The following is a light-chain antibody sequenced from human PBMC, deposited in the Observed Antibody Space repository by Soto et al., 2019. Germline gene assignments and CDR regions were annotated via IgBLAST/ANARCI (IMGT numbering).Light chain of an antibody. Sequence: DIQMTQSPSSLSASVGDRVTITCQASEDISDYLNWYQQKPGKAPKLLIYDASLLETGDPSRFSGSGSGTDFTVTISSLQPEDIATYYCQQYTSLPRTFGQGTKLAIK. V-gene: IGKV1-33*01. J-gene: IGKJ2*01. CDR1: EDISDY. CDR3: QQYTSLPRT. CDR2: DAS.